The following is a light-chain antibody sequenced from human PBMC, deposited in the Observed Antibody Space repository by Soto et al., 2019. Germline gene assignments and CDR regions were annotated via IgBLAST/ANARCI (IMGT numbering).Light chain of an antibody. CDR1: QGISSW. Sequence: QMTQSPSSVSASVGDRVTITCRACQGISSWLAWYQQKPVKAPKLLIYDASSLESGVPSRFSGSGSGTEFTLTISSLQPDDFATYYCQLYNSYSEAFAQGTKVDI. V-gene: IGKV1-5*01. CDR2: DAS. CDR3: QLYNSYSEA. J-gene: IGKJ1*01.